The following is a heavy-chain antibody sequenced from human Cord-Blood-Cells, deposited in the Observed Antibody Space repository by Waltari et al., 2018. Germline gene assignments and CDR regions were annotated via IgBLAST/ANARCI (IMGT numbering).Heavy chain of an antibody. CDR1: GYSISSGYY. Sequence: QVQLQESGPGLVKPSETLSLTCTVSGYSISSGYYWGWIRQPPGKGLEWIGSIYHSGGTYYNPTRKSRVTISVDTSKNQFSLKLSSVTAADTAVYYCARKSRCTNGVCYTPFDYWGQGTLVTVSS. V-gene: IGHV4-38-2*02. CDR3: ARKSRCTNGVCYTPFDY. CDR2: IYHSGGT. J-gene: IGHJ4*02. D-gene: IGHD2-8*01.